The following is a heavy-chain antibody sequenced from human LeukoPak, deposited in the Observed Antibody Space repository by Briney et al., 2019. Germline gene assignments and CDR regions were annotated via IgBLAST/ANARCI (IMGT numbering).Heavy chain of an antibody. J-gene: IGHJ4*02. CDR1: GGSISSGDYY. CDR3: ARDRGYSSDGNGPLLHYFGY. D-gene: IGHD3-22*01. Sequence: SETLSLTCTVSGGSISSGDYYWTWIRQLPGKGLEWIVYISYTGSTYYYPSLKSRFSMSVDTSKSQFPLKPRAVTGAGTGVYYCARDRGYSSDGNGPLLHYFGYWGPGALVTVSS. CDR2: ISYTGST. V-gene: IGHV4-31*03.